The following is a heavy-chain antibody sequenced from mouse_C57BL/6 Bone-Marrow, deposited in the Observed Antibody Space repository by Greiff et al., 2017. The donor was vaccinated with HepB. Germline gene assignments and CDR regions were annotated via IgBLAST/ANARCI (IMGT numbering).Heavy chain of an antibody. D-gene: IGHD1-1*01. J-gene: IGHJ4*01. CDR3: ARSSSYNAMDY. Sequence: EVKVVESGGGLVKPGGSLKLSCAASGFTFSDYGMHWVRQAPEKGLEWVAYISSGSSTIYYADTVKGRFTISRDNAKNTLFLQMTSLRSEDTAMYYCARSSSYNAMDYWPQGTSVTVSS. CDR2: ISSGSSTI. V-gene: IGHV5-17*01. CDR1: GFTFSDYG.